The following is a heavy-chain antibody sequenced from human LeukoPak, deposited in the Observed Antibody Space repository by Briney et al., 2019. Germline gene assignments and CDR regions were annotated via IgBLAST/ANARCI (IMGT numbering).Heavy chain of an antibody. CDR2: INHSGST. V-gene: IGHV4-34*01. J-gene: IGHJ4*02. CDR3: AGRYYYGSGSYVDY. CDR1: GGSISSYY. Sequence: SETLSLTCTVSGGSISSYYWSWIRQPPGKGLKWIGEINHSGSTNYNPSLKSRVTISVDTSKNQFSLKLSSVTAADTAVYYCAGRYYYGSGSYVDYWGQGTLVTVSS. D-gene: IGHD3-10*01.